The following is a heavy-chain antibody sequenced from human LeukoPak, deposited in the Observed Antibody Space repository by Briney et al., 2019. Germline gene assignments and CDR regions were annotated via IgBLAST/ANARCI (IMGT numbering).Heavy chain of an antibody. CDR3: VRGAVIAHFDY. Sequence: ASVKASCKASGYTFTSYNMHWVRQAPGQGLEWMGWVYPATGGTNYAQKFQGRVTMTTDTSISTAYMELRGLTSDDTAVYFCVRGAVIAHFDYWGQGTLVTVSS. V-gene: IGHV1-2*02. CDR1: GYTFTSYN. CDR2: VYPATGGT. D-gene: IGHD2-21*01. J-gene: IGHJ4*02.